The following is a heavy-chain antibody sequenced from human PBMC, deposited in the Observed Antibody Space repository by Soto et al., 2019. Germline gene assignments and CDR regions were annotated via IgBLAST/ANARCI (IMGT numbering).Heavy chain of an antibody. Sequence: PSETLSLTCTVSGGSISSSSYYWGWIRQPPGKGLEWIGSIYYSGSTYYNPSLKSRVTISVDTSKNQFSLKLSSVTAADTAVYYCASAGIAAAGLIDYYYYGMDVWGQGTTVTVS. D-gene: IGHD6-13*01. V-gene: IGHV4-39*01. CDR2: IYYSGST. CDR3: ASAGIAAAGLIDYYYYGMDV. J-gene: IGHJ6*02. CDR1: GGSISSSSYY.